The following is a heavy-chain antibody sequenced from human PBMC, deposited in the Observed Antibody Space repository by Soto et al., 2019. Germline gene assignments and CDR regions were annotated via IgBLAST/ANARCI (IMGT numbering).Heavy chain of an antibody. CDR1: GFTLSNYW. CDR2: IKSDGSYT. V-gene: IGHV3-74*01. J-gene: IGHJ4*02. D-gene: IGHD6-19*01. Sequence: EVQLVESGGGLVQPGGALRLSCAASGFTLSNYWMHWVRQAPGKGLVWVSRIKSDGSYTNYADSVKGRFTISRDNAKNTLYLQTNSLRAEDTAVYYCARLYSSGWYDKWGQGTLVTVSS. CDR3: ARLYSSGWYDK.